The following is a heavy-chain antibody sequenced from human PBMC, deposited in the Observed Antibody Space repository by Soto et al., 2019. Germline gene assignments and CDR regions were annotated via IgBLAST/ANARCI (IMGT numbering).Heavy chain of an antibody. Sequence: SETLSLTCTVSGGSISSYYWSWIRQPPGKGLEWIGYIYYSGSTNYNPSLKSRVTISVDTSKNQFSLKLSSVTAADTAVYYCARGAYGDLNYYYYYMDVWGKGTTVTVSS. CDR1: GGSISSYY. CDR2: IYYSGST. V-gene: IGHV4-59*08. CDR3: ARGAYGDLNYYYYYMDV. D-gene: IGHD4-17*01. J-gene: IGHJ6*03.